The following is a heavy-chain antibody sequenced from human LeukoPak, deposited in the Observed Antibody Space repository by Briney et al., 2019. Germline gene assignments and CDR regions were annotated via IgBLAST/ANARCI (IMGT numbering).Heavy chain of an antibody. CDR2: IYYSGST. Sequence: SETLSLTCTVSGDSISYFYWSWIRQAPGKGLEWIGYIYYSGSTKYNPSLKSRVTISVDTSKNQFSLNLRSVTAADTAVYYCARAGYCTNGVCYSFDYWGQGTLVTVSS. J-gene: IGHJ4*02. V-gene: IGHV4-59*01. CDR3: ARAGYCTNGVCYSFDY. CDR1: GDSISYFY. D-gene: IGHD2-8*01.